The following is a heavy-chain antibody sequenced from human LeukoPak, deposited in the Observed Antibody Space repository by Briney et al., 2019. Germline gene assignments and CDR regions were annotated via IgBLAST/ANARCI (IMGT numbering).Heavy chain of an antibody. CDR1: GDSVSSNSAA. CDR2: TYYRSKWYN. Sequence: SQTLSLTCAISGDSVSSNSAAWNWTRQSPSRGLEWLGRTYYRSKWYNDYAVSVKSRITINPDTSKNQFSLQLNSVTPEDTAVYYCARGPQLELRLNWFDPWGQGTLVTVSS. J-gene: IGHJ5*02. V-gene: IGHV6-1*01. CDR3: ARGPQLELRLNWFDP. D-gene: IGHD1-7*01.